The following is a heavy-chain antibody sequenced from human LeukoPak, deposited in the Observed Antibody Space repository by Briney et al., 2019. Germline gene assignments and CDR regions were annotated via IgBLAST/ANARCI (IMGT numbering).Heavy chain of an antibody. CDR1: GYTLTELS. V-gene: IGHV1-24*01. J-gene: IGHJ4*02. Sequence: ASVKVSCKVSGYTLTELSLHWVRQAPGKGLEWMGGFVAEEGETVYAQKFQGRVTMTEDTSTDTAYMELSSLRSEDTAMYYCATYYFDSSGYFFFNKFDYWGQGTPVTVSS. D-gene: IGHD3-22*01. CDR2: FVAEEGET. CDR3: ATYYFDSSGYFFFNKFDY.